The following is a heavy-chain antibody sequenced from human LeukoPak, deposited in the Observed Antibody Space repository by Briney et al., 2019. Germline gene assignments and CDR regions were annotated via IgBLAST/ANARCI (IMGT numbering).Heavy chain of an antibody. CDR3: ARGAIRYFDWLLSIAFDY. V-gene: IGHV4-4*02. J-gene: IGHJ4*02. CDR1: GGSIKSNNW. CDR2: IYHSGST. D-gene: IGHD3-9*01. Sequence: SGTLSLTCAVSGGSIKSNNWWSWVRQPPGKGLEWIGEIYHSGSTNYNPSLESRVTVSVDKSKNQFSLDLSSVTAADTAVYYCARGAIRYFDWLLSIAFDYWGQGTLVTVSS.